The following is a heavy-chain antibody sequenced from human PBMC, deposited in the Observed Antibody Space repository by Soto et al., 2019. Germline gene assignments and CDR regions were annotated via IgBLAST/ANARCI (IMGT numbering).Heavy chain of an antibody. D-gene: IGHD3-10*01. Sequence: EVQLVESGGGLIQPGGSLRLSCAASGFTVSSNYMSWVRQAPGKGLEWVSVIYSGGSTYYADSVKGRFTISRDNSKNTLYLQMNSLRAEDTAVYYCARDRGRDYYGSGSYSDWFDPWGQGTLVTVSS. CDR3: ARDRGRDYYGSGSYSDWFDP. J-gene: IGHJ5*02. CDR1: GFTVSSNY. CDR2: IYSGGST. V-gene: IGHV3-53*01.